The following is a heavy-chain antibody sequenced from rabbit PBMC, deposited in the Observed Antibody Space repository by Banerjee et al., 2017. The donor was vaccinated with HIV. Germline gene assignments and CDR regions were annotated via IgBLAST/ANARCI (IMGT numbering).Heavy chain of an antibody. D-gene: IGHD8-1*01. CDR1: GFDFSSSYY. CDR2: IYTSSGST. Sequence: QSLQESGGGLVQPGASLTLTCTASGFDFSSSYYICWVRQAPGKGLEWIGCIYTSSGSTWYASWAKGRFTVSTTSSTTVTLQMTSLTAADTATYFCARDPYVAGSNYGDTRGLWGPGTLVTVS. V-gene: IGHV1S40*01. CDR3: ARDPYVAGSNYGDTRGL. J-gene: IGHJ4*01.